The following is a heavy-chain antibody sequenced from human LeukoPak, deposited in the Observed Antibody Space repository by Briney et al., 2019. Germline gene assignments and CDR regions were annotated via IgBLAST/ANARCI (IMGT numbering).Heavy chain of an antibody. D-gene: IGHD2-15*01. V-gene: IGHV3-30-3*01. CDR3: ARRKPARRGAYCSGGGCYYGMDV. CDR2: ISYGGSNK. Sequence: GGSLRLSCAASGFTFSSYAMHWVRQAPGKGLEWVAVISYGGSNKYYADSVKGRFTISRDNSKNTLYLQMNSLGAEDTAVYYCARRKPARRGAYCSGGGCYYGMDVWGQGTTVTVSS. CDR1: GFTFSSYA. J-gene: IGHJ6*02.